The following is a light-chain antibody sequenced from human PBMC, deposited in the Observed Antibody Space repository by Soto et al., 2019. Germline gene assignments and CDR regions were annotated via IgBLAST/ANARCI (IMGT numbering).Light chain of an antibody. V-gene: IGKV3-20*01. Sequence: EIVFTQSPGTLYLSPGERATLSCRASQSVSSSYLAWYQQKPGQAPRLLIYGASSRETGIPDRFSGSGAGTEFTRTISRLEPEDFAVDYCQQYGSSPWTFGQGTKVDIK. CDR2: GAS. J-gene: IGKJ1*01. CDR3: QQYGSSPWT. CDR1: QSVSSSY.